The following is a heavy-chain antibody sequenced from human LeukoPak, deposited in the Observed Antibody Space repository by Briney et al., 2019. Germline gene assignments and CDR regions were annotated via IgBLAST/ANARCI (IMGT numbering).Heavy chain of an antibody. J-gene: IGHJ3*02. D-gene: IGHD3-10*01. Sequence: GGSLTLSCAASGFTVSSNYLSWVRQAPGKGLEWVSVIYSGGSTYYADSVKGRFTISRDNSKNTLYLQMNSLRAEDTAVYYCARDSTELLGAFDIWGQGTMVTVSS. V-gene: IGHV3-53*01. CDR2: IYSGGST. CDR3: ARDSTELLGAFDI. CDR1: GFTVSSNY.